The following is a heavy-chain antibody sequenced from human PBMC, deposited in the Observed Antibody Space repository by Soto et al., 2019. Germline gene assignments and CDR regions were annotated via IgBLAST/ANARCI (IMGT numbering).Heavy chain of an antibody. D-gene: IGHD1-26*01. V-gene: IGHV3-30*18. CDR2: ISYDGSNK. J-gene: IGHJ6*02. Sequence: QVQLVESGGGVVQPGRSLRLSCAASGFTFSNYGMHWVRQAPGKGLEWVAVISYDGSNKYHADSVKGRFTISRDNSKNTLYLQMNSLRAEDTAVYYCAKVGFSGSSTYYCYYGMDVWGQGTTVTVSS. CDR1: GFTFSNYG. CDR3: AKVGFSGSSTYYCYYGMDV.